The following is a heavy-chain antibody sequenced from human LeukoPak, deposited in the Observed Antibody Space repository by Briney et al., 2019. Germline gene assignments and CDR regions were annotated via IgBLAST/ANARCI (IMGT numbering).Heavy chain of an antibody. CDR3: GRVHGGDYNWFDP. V-gene: IGHV4-59*01. Sequence: SETLSLTCTVSGGSISSYYWSWIRQPPGKGLEWIGYIYYSGSTNYNPSLKSRVTISVDTSKNQFSLKLSSVTAADTAVYYCGRVHGGDYNWFDPWGQGTLVTVSS. J-gene: IGHJ5*02. D-gene: IGHD2-21*01. CDR1: GGSISSYY. CDR2: IYYSGST.